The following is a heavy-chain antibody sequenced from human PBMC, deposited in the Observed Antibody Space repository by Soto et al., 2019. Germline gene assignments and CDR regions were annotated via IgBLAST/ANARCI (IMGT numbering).Heavy chain of an antibody. Sequence: QLQLQESGPGLVKPSETLSLTCTVSGGSISSSSYYWGWIRQPPGKGLEWFGSIDYSGSTYYNPALEGRVAMSVDTSKNQFSLRLTSVTAADTAVYYCARHVSVSGYESYLDQWGQGTLVTVSS. V-gene: IGHV4-39*01. D-gene: IGHD5-12*01. CDR3: ARHVSVSGYESYLDQ. CDR1: GGSISSSSYY. J-gene: IGHJ4*02. CDR2: IDYSGST.